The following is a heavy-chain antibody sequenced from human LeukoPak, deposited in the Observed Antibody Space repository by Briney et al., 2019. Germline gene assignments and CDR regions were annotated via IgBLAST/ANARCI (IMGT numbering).Heavy chain of an antibody. J-gene: IGHJ6*02. D-gene: IGHD6-13*01. CDR1: GVSFSGYY. Sequence: SETLSLTCAVYGVSFSGYYWSWIRQPPGKGLEWIGEINHSGSTNYNPSLKSRVTISVDTSKNQFSLKLSSVTAADTAVYYCARSSSIATYYYYGMDVWGQGTTVTVSS. V-gene: IGHV4-34*01. CDR2: INHSGST. CDR3: ARSSSIATYYYYGMDV.